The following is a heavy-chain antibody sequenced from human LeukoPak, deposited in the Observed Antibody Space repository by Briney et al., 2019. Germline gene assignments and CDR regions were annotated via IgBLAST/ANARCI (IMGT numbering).Heavy chain of an antibody. Sequence: PSETLSLTCTVSGGSIRSYYRNWIRQPPGKGLEWIGDIYYSGSTNYNPSLKSRVTISVDTSKNQFSLKLSSVTAADTAVYYCASYGGSYFDYWGQGTLVTVSS. J-gene: IGHJ4*02. V-gene: IGHV4-59*01. CDR3: ASYGGSYFDY. CDR1: GGSIRSYY. CDR2: IYYSGST. D-gene: IGHD4-23*01.